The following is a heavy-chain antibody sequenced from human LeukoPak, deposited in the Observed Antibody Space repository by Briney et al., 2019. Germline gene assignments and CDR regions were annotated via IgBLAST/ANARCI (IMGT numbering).Heavy chain of an antibody. Sequence: PGGSLRLSCAASGFTFSSYWMSWVRQAPGKRPEWVANINPHGSERYYVDSVRGRFTISRDNDRNSVYLEMNSLRADDTAVYFCVQGGHFDFWGQGVPVTVSS. CDR2: INPHGSER. J-gene: IGHJ4*02. CDR1: GFTFSSYW. CDR3: VQGGHFDF. D-gene: IGHD3-16*01. V-gene: IGHV3-7*01.